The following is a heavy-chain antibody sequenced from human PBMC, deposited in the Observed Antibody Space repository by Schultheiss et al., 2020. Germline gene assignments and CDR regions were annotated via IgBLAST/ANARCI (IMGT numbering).Heavy chain of an antibody. V-gene: IGHV2-5*01. CDR1: GGSISSGGYY. D-gene: IGHD4-17*01. J-gene: IGHJ4*02. CDR2: IYWNDDK. Sequence: TLSLTCTVSGGSISSGGYYWSWIRQPPGKALEWLALIYWNDDKHYSPSLKSRLTITKDTSKNKVVLTMTNMDPVDTATYYCAQTRYGDYARWGQGTLVNVSS. CDR3: AQTRYGDYAR.